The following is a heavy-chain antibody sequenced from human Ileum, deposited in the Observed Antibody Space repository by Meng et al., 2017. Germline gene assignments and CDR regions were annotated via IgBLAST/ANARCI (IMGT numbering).Heavy chain of an antibody. CDR2: IYYGGST. D-gene: IGHD4-17*01. Sequence: QLRLQESGPGLVKPSETLSLTCSVSSGSFTNNNPYWVWIRRPPGKGLEWIGSIYYGGSTYYNPSLKSRVTISVDTSTNQFSLKLISVTAADTAVYYCARRAHYGDPPRWGQGTLVTVSS. CDR1: SGSFTNNNPY. CDR3: ARRAHYGDPPR. V-gene: IGHV4-39*01. J-gene: IGHJ4*02.